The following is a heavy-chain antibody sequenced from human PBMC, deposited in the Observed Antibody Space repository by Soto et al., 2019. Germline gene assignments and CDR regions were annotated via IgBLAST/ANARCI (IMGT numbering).Heavy chain of an antibody. CDR2: ISYDGSNK. V-gene: IGHV3-30-3*01. Sequence: QVQLVESGGGVVQPGRSLRLSCAASGFTFSSYAMHWVRQAPGKGLEWVAVISYDGSNKYYADSVKGRFTISRDNSKNTLYLQMNSLRAEDTAVYYCARDRGYYYDSSALGYWGQGTLVTVSS. D-gene: IGHD3-22*01. CDR3: ARDRGYYYDSSALGY. CDR1: GFTFSSYA. J-gene: IGHJ4*02.